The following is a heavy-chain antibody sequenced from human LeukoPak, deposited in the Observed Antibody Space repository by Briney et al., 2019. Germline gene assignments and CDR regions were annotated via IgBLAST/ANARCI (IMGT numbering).Heavy chain of an antibody. CDR3: ARASAYSSSSGVNL. V-gene: IGHV4-34*01. D-gene: IGHD6-6*01. J-gene: IGHJ5*02. CDR2: INESGNT. Sequence: PSETLSLTCAVYGVSFGGYYWNWIRQPPGKGLEWIGQINESGNTNYKPSLKSRVTISVDTAKKQFSLGLESLTAADTAVYYCARASAYSSSSGVNLWGQGTLVTVSS. CDR1: GVSFGGYY.